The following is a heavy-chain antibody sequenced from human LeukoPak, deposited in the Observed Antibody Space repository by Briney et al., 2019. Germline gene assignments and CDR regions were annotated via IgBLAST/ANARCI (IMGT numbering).Heavy chain of an antibody. CDR1: GDSVSSNNAV. Sequence: SQTLSLTCAISGDSVSSNNAVWNWFRQSPSRGLEWLGRTYSRSEWYNDYAVSVKSRITINPDTSKNQFSLQLNSVTPEDTAVYYCARGPKSGAAFDIWGQGTMVTVSS. J-gene: IGHJ3*02. CDR3: ARGPKSGAAFDI. CDR2: TYSRSEWYN. D-gene: IGHD3-10*01. V-gene: IGHV6-1*01.